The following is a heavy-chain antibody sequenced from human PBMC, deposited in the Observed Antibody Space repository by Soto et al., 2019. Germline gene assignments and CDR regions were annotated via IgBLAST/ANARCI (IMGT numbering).Heavy chain of an antibody. Sequence: GGSLRLSCAASGFTFSSYWMSWVRQAPGKGLEWVANIKQDGSEKYYVDSVKGRFTISRDNAKNSLYLQMNSLRAEDTAVYYCARIWGYDFWSGYYYCGMDVWGQGTTVTVSS. CDR3: ARIWGYDFWSGYYYCGMDV. J-gene: IGHJ6*02. CDR2: IKQDGSEK. D-gene: IGHD3-3*01. CDR1: GFTFSSYW. V-gene: IGHV3-7*01.